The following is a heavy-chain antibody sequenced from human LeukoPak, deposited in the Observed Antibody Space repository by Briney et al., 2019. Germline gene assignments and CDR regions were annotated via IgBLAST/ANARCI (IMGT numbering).Heavy chain of an antibody. Sequence: SETLSLTCTVSSGSISSSSYYWGWIRQPPGKGLEWIGSIYYSGSTYYNPSLKSRVTISVDTSKNRFSLKLSSVTAADTALYYCTAGRSDYFDFWGQGTLATVSS. J-gene: IGHJ4*02. CDR1: SGSISSSSYY. CDR3: TAGRSDYFDF. D-gene: IGHD6-25*01. CDR2: IYYSGST. V-gene: IGHV4-39*01.